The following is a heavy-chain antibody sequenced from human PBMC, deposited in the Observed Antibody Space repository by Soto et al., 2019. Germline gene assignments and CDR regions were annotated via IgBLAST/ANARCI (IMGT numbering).Heavy chain of an antibody. Sequence: GESLKISCQGSEYSFTSYWIGWVRQMPGKGLDWMGIIHPGDSDIRYSPSFQGQVTISADKSITTAYLQWSSLKASDTAIYYCARRGLGHHLPTGTFARDVGARETTVDVSS. D-gene: IGHD3-16*01. CDR3: ARRGLGHHLPTGTFARDV. V-gene: IGHV5-51*01. CDR1: EYSFTSYW. CDR2: IHPGDSDI. J-gene: IGHJ6*02.